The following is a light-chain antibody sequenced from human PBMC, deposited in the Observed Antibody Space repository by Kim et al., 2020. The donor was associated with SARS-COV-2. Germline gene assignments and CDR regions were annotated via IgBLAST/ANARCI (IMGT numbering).Light chain of an antibody. CDR2: AAS. CDR3: QKYNSTPWT. Sequence: DIQMTQSPSSLSASVGDRVNITCRASQGIGNYLAWYQQKPGKLPELLIYAASALQTGVPFRFSGSGSGTDFTLTINSLQPEDVATYFYQKYNSTPWTFGQGTKVDIK. V-gene: IGKV1-27*01. J-gene: IGKJ1*01. CDR1: QGIGNY.